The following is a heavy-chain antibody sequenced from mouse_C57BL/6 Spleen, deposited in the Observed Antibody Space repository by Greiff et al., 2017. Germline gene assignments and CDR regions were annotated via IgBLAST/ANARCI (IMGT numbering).Heavy chain of an antibody. CDR1: GYTFTSYT. CDR2: INPSSGYT. V-gene: IGHV1-4*01. J-gene: IGHJ2*01. D-gene: IGHD1-1*01. CDR3: ARGVYYYGSSYEVGDY. Sequence: QVQLQQSGAELARPGASVKMSCKASGYTFTSYTMHWVKQRPGQGLEWIGYINPSSGYTKYNQKFKDKATLTADKSSSTAYMQLSSLTSEDSAVYYCARGVYYYGSSYEVGDYWGQGTTLTVSS.